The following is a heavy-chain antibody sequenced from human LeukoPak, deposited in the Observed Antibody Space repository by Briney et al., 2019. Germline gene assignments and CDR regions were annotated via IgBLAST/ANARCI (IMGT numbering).Heavy chain of an antibody. CDR2: INPNSGGT. CDR3: ARVSRSAPYCSGGSCYSIPDY. D-gene: IGHD2-15*01. CDR1: GYTFTGYY. V-gene: IGHV1-2*06. Sequence: ASVKVSCKASGYTFTGYYMQWVRQAPGQGLEWMGRINPNSGGTNYAQKFQGRVTMTRDTSISTAYMELSRLRSDDTAVYYCARVSRSAPYCSGGSCYSIPDYWGQGTLVAVSS. J-gene: IGHJ4*02.